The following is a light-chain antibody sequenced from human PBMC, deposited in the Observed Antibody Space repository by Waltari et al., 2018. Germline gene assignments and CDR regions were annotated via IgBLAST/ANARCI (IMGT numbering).Light chain of an antibody. J-gene: IGLJ3*02. V-gene: IGLV1-44*01. Sequence: QSVLTQPPSASGAPGQRVTISCSASSSTVGGNPVSWYQQLPGTAPKLLIRNNKRRPSGVPKGFSGSKSGTSASLAISGLQSEDEAYYYCASWDDTLNGPVFGGGTKLTVL. CDR3: ASWDDTLNGPV. CDR1: SSTVGGNP. CDR2: NNK.